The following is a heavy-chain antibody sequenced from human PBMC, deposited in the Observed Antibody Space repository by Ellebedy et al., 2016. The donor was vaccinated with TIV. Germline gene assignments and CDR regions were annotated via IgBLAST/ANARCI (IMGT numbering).Heavy chain of an antibody. CDR3: ARETRPVPVTRWDPWYFDL. CDR1: GGSIRTTNW. V-gene: IGHV4-4*02. J-gene: IGHJ2*01. CDR2: IHHSGNT. D-gene: IGHD5-24*01. Sequence: SETLSLXXAVSGGSIRTTNWWSWVRQPPGKGLEWIGEIHHSGNTNYNPSLKSRVTLTVDKSKNQLSLKLSSVTAADTAVYYCARETRPVPVTRWDPWYFDLWGRGTLVTVSS.